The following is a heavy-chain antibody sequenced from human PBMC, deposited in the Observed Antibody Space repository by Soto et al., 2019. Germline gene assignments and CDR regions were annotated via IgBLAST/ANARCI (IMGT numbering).Heavy chain of an antibody. D-gene: IGHD5-12*01. CDR1: GGSISSYY. CDR3: ARERRDGYKHYFDY. Sequence: QVQLQESGPGLVKPSETLSLMCTVSGGSISSYYWSWIRQPPGKGLEWIGYIYYSGSTNYNPSLKIRVTISVDTSKNPFSLKLSSVTAADTAVYYCARERRDGYKHYFDYWGQGTLVTVSS. J-gene: IGHJ4*02. CDR2: IYYSGST. V-gene: IGHV4-59*01.